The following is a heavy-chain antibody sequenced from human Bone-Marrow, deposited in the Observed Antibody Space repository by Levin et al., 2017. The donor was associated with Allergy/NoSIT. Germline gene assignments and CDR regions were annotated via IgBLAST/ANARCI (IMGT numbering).Heavy chain of an antibody. CDR1: GFTFSGYA. J-gene: IGHJ4*02. Sequence: GESLKISCAASGFTFSGYAMSWVRHVPGKGLEWLSAISGSGTNTYYADSVKGRVTISRDSSKNTVNLQMTSLRAEDTAVYYCAHHSSSYFLRWEFVYWGQGTLVTVSS. V-gene: IGHV3-23*01. CDR2: ISGSGTNT. D-gene: IGHD3-22*01. CDR3: AHHSSSYFLRWEFVY.